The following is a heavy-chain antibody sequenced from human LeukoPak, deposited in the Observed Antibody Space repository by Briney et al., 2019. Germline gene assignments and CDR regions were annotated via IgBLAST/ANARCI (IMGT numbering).Heavy chain of an antibody. Sequence: SETLSLTCTVSGGSISSYYWSWIRQPPGKGLEWIGYIYYSGSTNYNPSVKSRVTISVDTSKNQFSLKLSSVTAADTAVYYCARVNSSGWYVGYWGQGTLVTVSS. CDR2: IYYSGST. V-gene: IGHV4-59*12. D-gene: IGHD6-19*01. CDR3: ARVNSSGWYVGY. CDR1: GGSISSYY. J-gene: IGHJ4*02.